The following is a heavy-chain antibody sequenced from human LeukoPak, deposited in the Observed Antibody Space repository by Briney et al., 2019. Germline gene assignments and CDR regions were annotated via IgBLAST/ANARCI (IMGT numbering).Heavy chain of an antibody. CDR1: GFTFSSYG. CDR2: IRYDGSNK. D-gene: IGHD3-22*01. CDR3: AREGGSLGYFAFDF. J-gene: IGHJ4*02. Sequence: GGSLRLSCAASGFTFSSYGMHWVRQAPGKGLEWVAFIRYDGSNKYYADSVKGRFTISRDNSKNTLYLQMNSLRAEDTAVYYCAREGGSLGYFAFDFWGRGTPVTVSS. V-gene: IGHV3-30*02.